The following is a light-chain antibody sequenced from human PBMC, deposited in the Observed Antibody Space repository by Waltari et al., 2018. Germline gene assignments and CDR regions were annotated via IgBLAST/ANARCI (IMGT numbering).Light chain of an antibody. CDR1: ELPRKY. CDR3: YSSDSTGLRV. Sequence: YELTQPPSVSVSPGQTARITCSGHELPRKYAYWFQQKSGQAPRRVIYEDTKRPSGIPERFSGSSSGTVATLTITGAQVDDEADYYCYSSDSTGLRVFGGGTTVVVL. J-gene: IGLJ1*01. V-gene: IGLV3-10*01. CDR2: EDT.